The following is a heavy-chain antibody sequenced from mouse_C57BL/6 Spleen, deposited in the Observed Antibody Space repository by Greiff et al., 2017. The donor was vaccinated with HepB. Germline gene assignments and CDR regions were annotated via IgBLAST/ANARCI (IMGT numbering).Heavy chain of an antibody. J-gene: IGHJ2*01. CDR3: ARGGLRWYFDY. D-gene: IGHD1-1*01. CDR1: GYSITSGYY. V-gene: IGHV3-6*01. CDR2: ISYDGSN. Sequence: ESGPGLVKPSQSLSLTCSVTGYSITSGYYWNWIRQFPGNKLEWMGYISYDGSNNYNPSLKNRISITRDTSKNQFFLKLNSVTTEDTATYYCARGGLRWYFDYWGQGTTLTVSS.